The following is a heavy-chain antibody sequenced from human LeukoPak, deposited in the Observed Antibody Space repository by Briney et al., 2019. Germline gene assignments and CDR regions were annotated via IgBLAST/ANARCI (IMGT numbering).Heavy chain of an antibody. CDR1: GYTFTSYD. CDR3: ARAPPYYYDSSGYYLRYYYYYYGMDV. CDR2: MNPNSGNT. D-gene: IGHD3-22*01. V-gene: IGHV1-8*01. Sequence: GASVKVSCKASGYTFTSYDINWVRQATGQGLEWMGWMNPNSGNTGYAQKFQGRVTMTRNTSIGTAYMELSSLRSEDTAVYYCARAPPYYYDSSGYYLRYYYYYYGMDVWGQGTTVTASS. J-gene: IGHJ6*02.